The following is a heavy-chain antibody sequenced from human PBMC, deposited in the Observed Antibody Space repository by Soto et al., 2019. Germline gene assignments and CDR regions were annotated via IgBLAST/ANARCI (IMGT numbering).Heavy chain of an antibody. CDR1: GFTFSNYA. D-gene: IGHD6-19*01. CDR2: ISATGST. V-gene: IGHV3-23*01. Sequence: EVQVLDSGGGLVQPGGSQRLSCEASGFTFSNYAMSWVRQAPGKGLEWVSTISATGSTLYADSVKGRFTISRDNSKNTVELQMNFLRAEDTAVYYCAKVSNKWAVAQRGYFDYWGQGTLVTVSS. CDR3: AKVSNKWAVAQRGYFDY. J-gene: IGHJ4*02.